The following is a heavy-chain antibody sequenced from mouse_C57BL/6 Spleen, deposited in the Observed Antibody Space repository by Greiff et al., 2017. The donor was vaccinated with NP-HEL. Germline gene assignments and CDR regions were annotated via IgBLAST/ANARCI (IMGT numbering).Heavy chain of an antibody. D-gene: IGHD2-4*01. CDR1: GYTFTSYW. CDR3: ARSYDYPWFAY. Sequence: QVQLQQPGAELVRPGSSVKLSCKASGYTFTSYWMHWVKQRPIQGLEWIGNIDPSDSETHYHPKFKDKATMTVDKSSSTAYMQLSSLTSEDSAVDYCARSYDYPWFAYWGQGTLVTVSA. CDR2: IDPSDSET. V-gene: IGHV1-52*01. J-gene: IGHJ3*01.